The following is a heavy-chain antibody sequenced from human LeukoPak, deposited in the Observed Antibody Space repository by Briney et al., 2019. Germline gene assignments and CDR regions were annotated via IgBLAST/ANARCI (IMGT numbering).Heavy chain of an antibody. J-gene: IGHJ3*01. V-gene: IGHV3-23*01. CDR2: IGGGGGNI. Sequence: GGSLRLSCAASGVTFYTCAMNWVRQAPGKGLEWVSTIGGGGGNIYYADSVRGRFAISRDTSKNTLYLQMSSLRAADTAVYYCAKRGGDDGWGAFDFWGQGTMITVSS. D-gene: IGHD3-16*01. CDR3: AKRGGDDGWGAFDF. CDR1: GVTFYTCA.